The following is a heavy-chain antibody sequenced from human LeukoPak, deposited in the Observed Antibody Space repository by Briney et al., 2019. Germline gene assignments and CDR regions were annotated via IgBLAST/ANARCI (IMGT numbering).Heavy chain of an antibody. D-gene: IGHD3-3*01. V-gene: IGHV4-61*01. Sequence: PSETLSLTCTVSGGSVSSVSHYWSWIRQPPGKGLEWIGYIYYSGSTNYNPSLKSRVTISVDTSKNQFSLKLSSVTAADTAVYYCARGLSYYDFWSGYYSGYNWFDPWGQGTLVTVSS. CDR2: IYYSGST. CDR3: ARGLSYYDFWSGYYSGYNWFDP. CDR1: GGSVSSVSHY. J-gene: IGHJ5*02.